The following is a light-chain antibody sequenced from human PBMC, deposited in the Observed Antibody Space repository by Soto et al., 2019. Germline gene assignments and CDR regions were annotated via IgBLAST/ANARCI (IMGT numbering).Light chain of an antibody. CDR3: QQYDTYPWT. CDR1: QRMSAW. V-gene: IGKV1-5*01. CDR2: DAS. Sequence: DIQMTQFPTTLSASVGDRVIITCRASQRMSAWLAWYQQKPGKAPTLLIYDASSLENGVPSRFSGSGSGTDFTLTISSLQPNDFATYYCQQYDTYPWTFGQGTKVEIK. J-gene: IGKJ1*01.